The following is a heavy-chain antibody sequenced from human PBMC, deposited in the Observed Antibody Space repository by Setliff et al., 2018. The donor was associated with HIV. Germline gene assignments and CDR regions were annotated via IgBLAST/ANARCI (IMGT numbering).Heavy chain of an antibody. D-gene: IGHD6-19*01. Sequence: SETLSLTCAVSSESIVSYYWSWIRQPPGKGLEWIGYIYTSGSTNYNPSLKSRVTISVDTSKNQFSLKLSSVTAADTAVYYCARRTAVAGRRYFDLWGRGTLVTVSS. CDR1: SESIVSYY. V-gene: IGHV4-4*08. J-gene: IGHJ2*01. CDR2: IYTSGST. CDR3: ARRTAVAGRRYFDL.